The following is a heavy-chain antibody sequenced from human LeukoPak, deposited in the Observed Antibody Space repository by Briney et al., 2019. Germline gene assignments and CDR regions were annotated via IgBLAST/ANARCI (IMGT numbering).Heavy chain of an antibody. Sequence: XXXRRHXXXXLXXIGXIYYSRSTFYNPSLKSRVTISLDTSKNQFSLKVTSVTAADTAVYYCARGYDFWSGSSYGMDVWGQGTTVTVSS. J-gene: IGHJ6*02. D-gene: IGHD3-3*01. CDR2: IYYSRST. V-gene: IGHV4-31*02. CDR3: ARGYDFWSGSSYGMDV.